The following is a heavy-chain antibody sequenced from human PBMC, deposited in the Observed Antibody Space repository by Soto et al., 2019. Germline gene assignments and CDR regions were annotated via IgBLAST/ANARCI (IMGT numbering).Heavy chain of an antibody. CDR3: ARVVDCSGGSCHLWFDP. D-gene: IGHD2-15*01. J-gene: IGHJ5*02. CDR2: ISAYNGNT. Sequence: ASVKVSCKASGYTFTSYGISWVRQAPGQGLEWMGWISAYNGNTNYAQKLQGRVTMTTDTSTSTAYMELRSLRSDDTAVYYCARVVDCSGGSCHLWFDPWGQGTLVTVSS. CDR1: GYTFTSYG. V-gene: IGHV1-18*01.